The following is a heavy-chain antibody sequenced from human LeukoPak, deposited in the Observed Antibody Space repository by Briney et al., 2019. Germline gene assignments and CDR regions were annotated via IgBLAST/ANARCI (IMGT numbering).Heavy chain of an antibody. Sequence: SSVKVSCKVSGGIFSSYAISWVRQAPGQGLEWMGGIIPIFGTANYAQKFQGRVTITTDESTSTAYMELSSLRSEDTAVYYCARVRPYYYYMDVWGKGTTVTVSS. CDR2: IIPIFGTA. V-gene: IGHV1-69*05. CDR3: ARVRPYYYYMDV. CDR1: GGIFSSYA. J-gene: IGHJ6*03.